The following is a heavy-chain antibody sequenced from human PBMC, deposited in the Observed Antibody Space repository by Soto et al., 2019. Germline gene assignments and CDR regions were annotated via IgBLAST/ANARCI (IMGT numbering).Heavy chain of an antibody. D-gene: IGHD3-3*01. Sequence: LSLTCTVSGGSISSGGYYWSWIRQHPGKGLEWIGYIYYSGSTYYNPSLKSRVTISVDTSKNQFSLKLSSVTAADTAVYYCARDSGYYDCWSGSRYGMDVWGQGTTVTVSS. CDR1: GGSISSGGYY. J-gene: IGHJ6*02. CDR3: ARDSGYYDCWSGSRYGMDV. CDR2: IYYSGST. V-gene: IGHV4-31*03.